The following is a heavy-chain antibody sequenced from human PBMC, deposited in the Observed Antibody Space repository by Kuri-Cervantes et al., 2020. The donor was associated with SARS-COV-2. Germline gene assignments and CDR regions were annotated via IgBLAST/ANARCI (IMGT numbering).Heavy chain of an antibody. CDR3: ARDQAGTIDY. CDR2: ISYDGSNK. Sequence: GGSLRLSCAASGFTFSSYAMHWVRQAPGKGLEWVAVISYDGSNKYYADSVKGRFTTSRDNSENTLYLQMNSLRAEDTAVYYCARDQAGTIDYWGQGTLVTVSS. J-gene: IGHJ4*02. D-gene: IGHD1-1*01. V-gene: IGHV3-30-3*01. CDR1: GFTFSSYA.